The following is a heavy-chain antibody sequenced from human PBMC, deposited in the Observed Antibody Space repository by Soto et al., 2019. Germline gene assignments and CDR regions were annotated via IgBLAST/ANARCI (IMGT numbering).Heavy chain of an antibody. CDR2: ISAHNGNT. D-gene: IGHD1-1*01. Sequence: QVHLVQSGAEVKKPGASVKVSCKASGYTFTSYGITWVRQAPGQGLEWMGWISAHNGNTDYAQKLQGRVIVTRDTSTSKANMELRSLRSDDTAVYYCARGGYGDYWGQGALVTVSS. V-gene: IGHV1-18*01. CDR3: ARGGYGDY. J-gene: IGHJ4*02. CDR1: GYTFTSYG.